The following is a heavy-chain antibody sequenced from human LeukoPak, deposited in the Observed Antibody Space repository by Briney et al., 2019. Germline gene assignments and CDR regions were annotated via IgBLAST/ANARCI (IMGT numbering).Heavy chain of an antibody. CDR2: IYTSGST. V-gene: IGHV4-61*02. Sequence: SETLSLTCTVSGGSFSSGSYYWSWIRQPAGKGLEWIGRIYTSGSTNYNPSLKSRVTISVDTSKNQFSLKLSSVTAADTAVYYCARGAYFWSGYPLDYWGQGTLVTVSS. J-gene: IGHJ4*02. D-gene: IGHD3-3*01. CDR3: ARGAYFWSGYPLDY. CDR1: GGSFSSGSYY.